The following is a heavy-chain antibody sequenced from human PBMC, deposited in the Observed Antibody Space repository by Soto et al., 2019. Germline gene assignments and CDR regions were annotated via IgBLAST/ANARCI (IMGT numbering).Heavy chain of an antibody. CDR1: GFTFSSCA. CDR2: LSGSGEST. D-gene: IGHD6-13*01. V-gene: IGHV3-23*01. CDR3: AKVPGYSNPLSFDY. J-gene: IGHJ4*02. Sequence: EVQLLESGGGLVQPGGSLRLSCAASGFTFSSCAMSWVRQAPGKGLEWISALSGSGESTYYADSVNGRFTISRDNSRNTLYLQLNSLRADDTAVYYCAKVPGYSNPLSFDYWGQGPLVTVSS.